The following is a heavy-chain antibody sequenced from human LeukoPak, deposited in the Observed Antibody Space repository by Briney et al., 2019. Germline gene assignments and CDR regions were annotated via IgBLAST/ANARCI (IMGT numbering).Heavy chain of an antibody. CDR1: GFTFSSYA. CDR2: ISGSGGST. Sequence: GGSLRLSCAASGFTFSSYAMSWVRQAPGKGLEWVSAISGSGGSTYYADSVKGRFTISRDNSKNTLYLQMNSLRAEDTAVYYCAKAALRAMVKNTLYYFDYWGQGTLVTVSS. CDR3: AKAALRAMVKNTLYYFDY. J-gene: IGHJ4*02. V-gene: IGHV3-23*01. D-gene: IGHD5-18*01.